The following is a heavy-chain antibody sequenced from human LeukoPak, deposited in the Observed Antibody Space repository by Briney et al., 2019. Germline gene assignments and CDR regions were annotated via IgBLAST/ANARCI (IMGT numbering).Heavy chain of an antibody. Sequence: ASVKVSCKASGYTFTSYDINWVRQATGQGLEWMGWMNPNSGNTGYAQKFQGRVTMTRNTSISTAYMELSSLRPEDTAVYYCERFYYGSGSTDEGGGWGQGTLVTVSS. J-gene: IGHJ4*02. CDR2: MNPNSGNT. CDR3: ERFYYGSGSTDEGGG. CDR1: GYTFTSYD. V-gene: IGHV1-8*01. D-gene: IGHD3-10*01.